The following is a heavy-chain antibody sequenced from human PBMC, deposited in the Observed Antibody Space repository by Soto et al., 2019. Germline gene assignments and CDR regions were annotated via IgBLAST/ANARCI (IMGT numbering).Heavy chain of an antibody. CDR1: GFTFSSYG. CDR2: IWYDGSNK. CDR3: ARDPWVSQNPISYYYYYYYMDV. Sequence: VQLVESGGGVVQPGRSLRLSCAASGFTFSSYGMHWVRQAPGKGLEWVAVIWYDGSNKYYADSVKGRFTISRDNSKNTLYLQMNSLRAEDTAVYYRARDPWVSQNPISYYYYYYYMDVWGKGTTVTVSS. V-gene: IGHV3-33*01. J-gene: IGHJ6*03. D-gene: IGHD3-16*01.